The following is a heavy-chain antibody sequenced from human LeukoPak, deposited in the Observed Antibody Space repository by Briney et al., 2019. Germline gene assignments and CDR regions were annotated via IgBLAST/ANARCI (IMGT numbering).Heavy chain of an antibody. V-gene: IGHV3-48*01. CDR2: ISGSSSTI. CDR1: GFTFSSYA. D-gene: IGHD3-22*01. CDR3: ARGSTYYDSSGQVPFDY. J-gene: IGHJ4*02. Sequence: GGSLRLSCAASGFTFSSYAMHWVRQAPGKGLEWGSYISGSSSTIYYADSVKGRFTISRDNGKNTLYLQMNSLRAEDTAVYYCARGSTYYDSSGQVPFDYWGQGTLVTVSS.